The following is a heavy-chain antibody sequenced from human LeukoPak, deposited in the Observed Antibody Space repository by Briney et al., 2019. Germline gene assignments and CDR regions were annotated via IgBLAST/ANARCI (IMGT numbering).Heavy chain of an antibody. CDR3: ARDGGGAAAAKSVGYYGMDV. V-gene: IGHV4-38-2*02. Sequence: PSETLSLTCTVSGYSISSGYYWGWIRQPPVKGLEWIGSIYHSGSTYYNPSLKSRVTISVDTSKNQFSLKLSSVTAADTAVYYCARDGGGAAAAKSVGYYGMDVWGQGTTVTVSS. D-gene: IGHD6-13*01. CDR2: IYHSGST. J-gene: IGHJ6*02. CDR1: GYSISSGYY.